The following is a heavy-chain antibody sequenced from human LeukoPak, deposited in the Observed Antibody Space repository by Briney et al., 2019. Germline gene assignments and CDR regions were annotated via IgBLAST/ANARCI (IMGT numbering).Heavy chain of an antibody. D-gene: IGHD6-6*01. J-gene: IGHJ4*02. CDR2: IYPGDSDT. CDR1: GYSFTSYW. V-gene: IGHV5-51*01. Sequence: GESLKISCKGSGYSFTSYWISWVRQMPGKGLEWMGIIYPGDSDTRYSPSFQGQVTISADKSISTAYLQWSSLKASDTAMYYCARHFKAARRPFDYWGQGTLVTVSS. CDR3: ARHFKAARRPFDY.